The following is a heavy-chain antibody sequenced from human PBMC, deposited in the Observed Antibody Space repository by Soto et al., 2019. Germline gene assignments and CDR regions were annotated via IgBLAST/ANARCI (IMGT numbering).Heavy chain of an antibody. CDR1: GYTFTSYG. CDR2: ISAYNGNT. V-gene: IGHV1-18*01. D-gene: IGHD3-10*01. Sequence: QVQLVQSGAEVKKPGASVKVSCKASGYTFTSYGISWVRQAPGQGLEWMGWISAYNGNTNYAQKLQGRVTVTTDTSTRPAYRERRRLRSDDTAVYYCAKGQSYGSGSYYNEGDYFDYWGQGTLVTVSS. J-gene: IGHJ4*02. CDR3: AKGQSYGSGSYYNEGDYFDY.